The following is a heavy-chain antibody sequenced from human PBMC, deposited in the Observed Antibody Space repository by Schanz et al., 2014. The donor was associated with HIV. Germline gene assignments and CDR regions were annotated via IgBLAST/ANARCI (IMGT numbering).Heavy chain of an antibody. Sequence: QVQLVESGGGVVQPGRSLRLSCAASGFTFRTHGIHWVRQAPGKGLEWVALIWYDGSNKYYADSVKGRFTISRDNSKNTLYLQMNSLRVEDTAVYYCANEEVPNDYWGQGTLVTVSS. CDR2: IWYDGSNK. CDR1: GFTFRTHG. CDR3: ANEEVPNDY. V-gene: IGHV3-33*06. J-gene: IGHJ4*02.